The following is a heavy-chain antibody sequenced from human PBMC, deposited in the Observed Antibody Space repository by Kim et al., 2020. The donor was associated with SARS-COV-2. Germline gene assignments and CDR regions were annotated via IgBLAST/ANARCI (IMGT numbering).Heavy chain of an antibody. CDR2: ISGSGGST. Sequence: GGSLRLSCAASGFTFSSYAMSWVRQAPGKGLEWVSAISGSGGSTYYADSVKGRFTNSRDNSKNTLYLQMNSLRAEDTAVYYCAKDGSSWSRYYYYYMDVWGKGTTVTVSS. D-gene: IGHD6-13*01. V-gene: IGHV3-23*01. CDR3: AKDGSSWSRYYYYYMDV. J-gene: IGHJ6*03. CDR1: GFTFSSYA.